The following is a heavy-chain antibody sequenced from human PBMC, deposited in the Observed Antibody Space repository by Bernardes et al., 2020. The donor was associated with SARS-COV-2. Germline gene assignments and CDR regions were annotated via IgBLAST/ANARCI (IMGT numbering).Heavy chain of an antibody. CDR3: ATHVAIVGAAGF. CDR2: VYYRGTT. V-gene: IGHV4-39*01. J-gene: IGHJ4*02. Sequence: SETLYLTCSVSGGSLTNSSLYWAWLRQSPGKGLEYIGNVYYRGTTYYNPSLKSRVTISIDTSTNQFSLDLKSVTATDTAIYYCATHVAIVGAAGFWGQGTLVTVSS. D-gene: IGHD1-26*01. CDR1: GGSLTNSSLY.